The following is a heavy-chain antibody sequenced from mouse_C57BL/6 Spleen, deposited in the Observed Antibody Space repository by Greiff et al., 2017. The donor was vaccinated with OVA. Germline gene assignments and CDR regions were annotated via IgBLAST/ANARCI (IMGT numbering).Heavy chain of an antibody. CDR1: GYTFTDYY. CDR2: INPNNGGT. V-gene: IGHV1-26*01. CDR3: ARSGGNYDY. Sequence: VQLQPSGPELVKPGASVKISCKASGYTFTDYYMNWVKQSHGKSLEWIGDINPNNGGTSYNQKFKGKATLTVDKSSSTAYMELRSLTSEDSAVYYCARSGGNYDYWGQGTTLTVSS. J-gene: IGHJ2*01. D-gene: IGHD2-1*01.